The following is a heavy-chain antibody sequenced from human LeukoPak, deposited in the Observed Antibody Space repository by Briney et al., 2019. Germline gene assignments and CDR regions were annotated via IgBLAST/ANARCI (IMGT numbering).Heavy chain of an antibody. CDR1: GGTFSSYA. CDR3: ARSEYYYDSSANFDY. Sequence: SVKVSCKSSGGTFSSYAIIWVRQAPGQGLEWMGGIIPIFGTANYAQKFQGRVTVTADESTSTAYMELSSLRSEDTAVYYCARSEYYYDSSANFDYWGQGTLVTVSS. J-gene: IGHJ4*02. CDR2: IIPIFGTA. V-gene: IGHV1-69*13. D-gene: IGHD3-22*01.